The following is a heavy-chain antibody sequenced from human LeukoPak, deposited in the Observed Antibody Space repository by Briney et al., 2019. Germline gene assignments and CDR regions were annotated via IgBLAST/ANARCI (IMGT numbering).Heavy chain of an antibody. CDR2: IYTSGST. V-gene: IGHV4-4*09. CDR3: ARVPPTAPSYYGMDV. J-gene: IGHJ6*02. CDR1: GGSISSYY. D-gene: IGHD3-10*01. Sequence: SETLSLTCTVSGGSISSYYWSWIRQPPGKGLEWIGYIYTSGSTNYNPSLKSRVTISVDTSRNQFSLNLNSVTAADTAVYYCARVPPTAPSYYGMDVWGHGTTVTVSS.